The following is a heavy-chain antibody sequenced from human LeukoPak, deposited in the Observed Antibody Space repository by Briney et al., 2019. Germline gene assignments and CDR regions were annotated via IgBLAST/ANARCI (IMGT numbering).Heavy chain of an antibody. CDR2: IYHSGST. J-gene: IGHJ5*02. V-gene: IGHV4-30-2*01. D-gene: IGHD2-2*01. CDR3: ARLQRRYCSSTSCYLNWFDP. Sequence: SQTLSLTCAVSGGSISSGGYSWSWIRQPPGKGLEWIGYIYHSGSTYYNPSLKSRVTIPVDRSKNQFSLKLSSVTAADTAVYYCARLQRRYCSSTSCYLNWFDPWGQGTLVTVSS. CDR1: GGSISSGGYS.